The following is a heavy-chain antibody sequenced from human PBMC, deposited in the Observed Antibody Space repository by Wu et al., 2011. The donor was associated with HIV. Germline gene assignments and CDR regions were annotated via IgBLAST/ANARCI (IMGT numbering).Heavy chain of an antibody. CDR3: ARDGRGAASHAVHWFDP. V-gene: IGHV1-69*14. D-gene: IGHD6-13*01. Sequence: QVQLVQSGAEVKKPGSSVKVSCKASGGTFSSYAISWVRQAPGQGLEWMGGIIPIFGTANYAQKFQGRVTITADKSTSTAYMELSSLRSEDTAVYYCARDGRGAASHAVHWFDPWGQGTLVTVSS. CDR2: IIPIFGTA. CDR1: GGTFSSYA. J-gene: IGHJ5*02.